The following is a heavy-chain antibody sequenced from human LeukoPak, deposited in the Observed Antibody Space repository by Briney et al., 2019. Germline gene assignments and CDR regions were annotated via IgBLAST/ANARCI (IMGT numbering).Heavy chain of an antibody. CDR2: ISGDGGST. CDR1: GFTFDDYA. CDR3: AKDRNYDFWSGYPVH. Sequence: GGSLRLSCAASGFTFDDYAMHWVRQAPGKGLEWVSLISGDGGSTYYADSVKGRFTISRDNSKNSLYLQMNSLRTEDTALYYCAKDRNYDFWSGYPVHWGQGTLVTVSS. V-gene: IGHV3-43*02. D-gene: IGHD3-3*01. J-gene: IGHJ4*02.